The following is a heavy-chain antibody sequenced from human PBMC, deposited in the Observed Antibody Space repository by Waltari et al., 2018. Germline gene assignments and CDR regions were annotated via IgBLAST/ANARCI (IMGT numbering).Heavy chain of an antibody. Sequence: QVQVLQSGAEVKKPGASVKISCQVSGYHFTNFAVHWVRLAPGQKFEWLGWVNVGVGSTKTTQKFKDRLTFTKDTSATTVYMELRGLTSQDTAVYYCATRHLLQGLVETAYWGQGTQVNVST. CDR1: GYHFTNFA. J-gene: IGHJ4*02. D-gene: IGHD1-26*01. CDR2: VNVGVGST. V-gene: IGHV1-3*01. CDR3: ATRHLLQGLVETAY.